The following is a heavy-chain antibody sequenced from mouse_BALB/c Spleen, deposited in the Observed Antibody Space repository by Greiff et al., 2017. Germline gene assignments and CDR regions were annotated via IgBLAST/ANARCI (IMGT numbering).Heavy chain of an antibody. CDR3: ARQGSVYYYAMDY. V-gene: IGHV5-6*02. D-gene: IGHD1-1*02. CDR1: GFTFSSYG. Sequence: DVKLQESGGDLVKPGGSLKLSCAASGFTFSSYGMSWVRQTPDKRLEWVATISSGGSYTYYPDSVKGRFTISRDNAKNTLYLQMSSLKSEDTAMYYCARQGSVYYYAMDYWGQGTSVTVSS. CDR2: ISSGGSYT. J-gene: IGHJ4*01.